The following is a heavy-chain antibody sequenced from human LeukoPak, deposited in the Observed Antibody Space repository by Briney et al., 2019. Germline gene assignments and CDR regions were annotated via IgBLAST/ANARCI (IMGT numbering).Heavy chain of an antibody. CDR1: GFTFSSYG. Sequence: SGGSLRLSCAASGFTFSSYGMHWVRQAPGKGLEWVAVIWYDGSKKIYADSVKGRFTISRDDSQNTLYLQMNSLRAEDTAVYYCVRESCGANCWGADYWGQGTLVTVSS. CDR2: IWYDGSKK. V-gene: IGHV3-33*01. J-gene: IGHJ4*02. D-gene: IGHD4/OR15-4a*01. CDR3: VRESCGANCWGADY.